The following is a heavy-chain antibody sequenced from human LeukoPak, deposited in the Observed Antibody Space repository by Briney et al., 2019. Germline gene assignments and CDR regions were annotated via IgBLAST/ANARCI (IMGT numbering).Heavy chain of an antibody. CDR2: IYYSGST. CDR1: GGSISNYY. D-gene: IGHD3-10*01. CDR3: ARERRSGSYYYFDY. J-gene: IGHJ4*02. V-gene: IGHV4-59*01. Sequence: SETLSLTCTVSGGSISNYYWSWIRQPPGKGLEWIGYIYYSGSTNYNPSLKSRVTISVDTSKNQFSLKLSSVTAADTAVYYCARERRSGSYYYFDYWGQGTLVTVSS.